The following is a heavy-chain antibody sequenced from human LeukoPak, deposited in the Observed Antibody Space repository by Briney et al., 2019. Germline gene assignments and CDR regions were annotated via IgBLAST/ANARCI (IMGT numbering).Heavy chain of an antibody. CDR3: ARAGGGPTTLYWYFDI. Sequence: GGSLRLSCVASGFTFTGHSMHWVRQAPGQGLEWVAVVAHDEKTIFYADSLKGRFTVSRDNSKNTVYLQMNSLRDEDTAVYYCARAGGGPTTLYWYFDIWGRGTLVTVSS. D-gene: IGHD1-7*01. V-gene: IGHV3-30*04. J-gene: IGHJ2*01. CDR2: VAHDEKTI. CDR1: GFTFTGHS.